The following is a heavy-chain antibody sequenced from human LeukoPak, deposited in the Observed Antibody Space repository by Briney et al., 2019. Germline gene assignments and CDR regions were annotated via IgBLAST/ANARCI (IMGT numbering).Heavy chain of an antibody. V-gene: IGHV3-74*01. CDR2: IDTDGSST. D-gene: IGHD2-21*01. J-gene: IGHJ5*02. CDR1: GFTFSSYW. CDR3: ATTGLLGDIP. Sequence: GGSLRLSCAASGFTFSSYWMHWVRRAPGKGLVWVSRIDTDGSSTIYADSVKGRFTISRDNAKNTLYLQMNSLRAEDTAVYYCATTGLLGDIPWGQGTLVTVSS.